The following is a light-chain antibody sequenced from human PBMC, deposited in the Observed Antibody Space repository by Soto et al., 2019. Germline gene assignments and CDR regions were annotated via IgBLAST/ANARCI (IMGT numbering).Light chain of an antibody. Sequence: DIQMTQSPPSLSASVGDRATITCRASQSIFSSLNWYQQKPGKAPKLLIYAASNLQSGVPSRFSGRESGTEFILTISRLQPEDFATYYCQHIYAAPETFGQGTKVEIK. CDR2: AAS. CDR1: QSIFSS. J-gene: IGKJ1*01. V-gene: IGKV1-39*01. CDR3: QHIYAAPET.